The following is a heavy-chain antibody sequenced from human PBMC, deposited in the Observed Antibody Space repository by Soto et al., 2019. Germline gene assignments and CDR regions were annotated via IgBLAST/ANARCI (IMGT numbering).Heavy chain of an antibody. D-gene: IGHD1-26*01. CDR1: GFTFSSYG. Sequence: QVQLVESGGGVVQPGRSLRLSCAASGFTFSSYGMHWVRQAPGKGLEWVAVISYDGSNKYYADSVKGRFTISRDNSKNTLYLQMNSLRAEDTAVYYCANQASAWELLAPFDYWGQGTLVTVSS. V-gene: IGHV3-30*18. J-gene: IGHJ4*02. CDR2: ISYDGSNK. CDR3: ANQASAWELLAPFDY.